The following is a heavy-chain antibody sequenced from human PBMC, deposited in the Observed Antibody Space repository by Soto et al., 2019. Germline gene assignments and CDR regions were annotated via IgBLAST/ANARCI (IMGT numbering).Heavy chain of an antibody. CDR1: EFSFSSYA. Sequence: LRLSCTASEFSFSSYAMHRIRQSPGKGLEWVAVISFNGNSLHYADSVKDRFTISRDNSKSTLYLQMNNMRTEDTAVYYCARTFDTITYYFDYWGQGTLVTVSS. D-gene: IGHD3-9*01. CDR2: ISFNGNSL. CDR3: ARTFDTITYYFDY. J-gene: IGHJ4*02. V-gene: IGHV3-30-3*01.